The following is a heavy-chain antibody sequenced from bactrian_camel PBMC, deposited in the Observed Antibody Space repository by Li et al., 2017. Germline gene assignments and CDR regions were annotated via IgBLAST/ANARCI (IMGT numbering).Heavy chain of an antibody. V-gene: IGHV3S60*01. CDR3: AAVLPERSLDGGGRCPTGPSFEF. D-gene: IGHD1*01. Sequence: QVQLVESGGGSVQAGGSLRLSCTASGFTFDGRDMGWFRQAPGNECELVSTLTCGGLTFFTPAVKGRFTTSRNPAKNTVYLQMNNLKAEDTAVYYCAAVLPERSLDGGGRCPTGPSFEFWGQGTQVTVS. CDR2: LTCGGLT. J-gene: IGHJ4*01. CDR1: GFTFDGRD.